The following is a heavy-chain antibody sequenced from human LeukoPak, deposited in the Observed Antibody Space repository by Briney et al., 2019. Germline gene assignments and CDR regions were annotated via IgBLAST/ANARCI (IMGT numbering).Heavy chain of an antibody. J-gene: IGHJ4*02. CDR3: ARDRADGYNYGDYFDN. CDR2: MNPSSGNT. Sequence: ASVKVSCKASGYTFTSYDINWVRQATGQGLEWLGWMNPSSGNTGYAQKFQGRVTMTRDTSISTAYMELSSLRAEDTAVYYCARDRADGYNYGDYFDNWGQGTLVTVSS. V-gene: IGHV1-8*01. CDR1: GYTFTSYD. D-gene: IGHD5-18*01.